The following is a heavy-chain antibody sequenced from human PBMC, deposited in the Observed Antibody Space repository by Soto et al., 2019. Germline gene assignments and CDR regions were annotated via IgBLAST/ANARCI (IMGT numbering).Heavy chain of an antibody. Sequence: DVRLVESGGGLVQTGKSLRLSCRVSEMTFSLFSMSWVRRVPGKRLEWVATIKDDGTEQSYVESVKGRFTISRDNDKNSLYLGMNDLRVDDSSVYYCLRVPLAIDGGHYYYYYMAVWGKGTTVTVSS. D-gene: IGHD2-2*01. CDR3: LRVPLAIDGGHYYYYYMAV. V-gene: IGHV3-7*01. CDR1: EMTFSLFS. CDR2: IKDDGTEQ. J-gene: IGHJ6*03.